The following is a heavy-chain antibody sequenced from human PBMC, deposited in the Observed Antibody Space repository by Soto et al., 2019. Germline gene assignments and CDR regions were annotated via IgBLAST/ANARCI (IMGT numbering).Heavy chain of an antibody. CDR1: GGSFSGYY. Sequence: QVQLQQWGAGLLKPSETLSLTCAVYGGSFSGYYWSWIRQPPGKGLEWIGEINHSGSTNYNPSLKSRVTISVDTSKNQFSLKLSSVTAADTAVYYCARGNTGDYGSGSRLGYWGQGTLVTVSS. CDR2: INHSGST. V-gene: IGHV4-34*01. CDR3: ARGNTGDYGSGSRLGY. J-gene: IGHJ4*02. D-gene: IGHD3-10*01.